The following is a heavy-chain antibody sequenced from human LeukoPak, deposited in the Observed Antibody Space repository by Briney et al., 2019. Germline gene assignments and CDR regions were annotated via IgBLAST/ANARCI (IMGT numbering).Heavy chain of an antibody. Sequence: PGGSLRLSCAASGFTFSSYSMNWVRQAPGKGLEWVSSISSSSSYIYYADSVKGRFTISRDNAENSLYLQMNSLRAEDTAVYYCARDLPYYYDSSGLRGDWGQGTLVTVSS. CDR2: ISSSSSYI. CDR1: GFTFSSYS. J-gene: IGHJ4*02. V-gene: IGHV3-21*01. D-gene: IGHD3-22*01. CDR3: ARDLPYYYDSSGLRGD.